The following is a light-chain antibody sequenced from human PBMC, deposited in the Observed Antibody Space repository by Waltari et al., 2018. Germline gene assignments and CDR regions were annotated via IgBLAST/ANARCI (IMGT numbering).Light chain of an antibody. V-gene: IGKV1-5*03. CDR1: QSISNW. Sequence: DVQMTQSPSTLSASVGDRVTITCRASQSISNWLAWDQQKPGKAPKVLFYKASNLESGVPSRFSGSGSGTEFTLTISSLQPDDCATYYCQQYSTYSRTFGQGTKVEIK. CDR3: QQYSTYSRT. J-gene: IGKJ1*01. CDR2: KAS.